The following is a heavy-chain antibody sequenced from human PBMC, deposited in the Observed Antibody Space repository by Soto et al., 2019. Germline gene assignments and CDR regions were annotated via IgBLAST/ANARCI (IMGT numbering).Heavy chain of an antibody. CDR1: GYTFTSYG. CDR3: ARETYYDFWSGYSSPYGMDV. Sequence: ASVKVSCKASGYTFTSYGISWVRQAPGQGLEWMGWISTYNGNTNYAQKLQGRVTMTTDTSTSTAYMELRSLRSDDTAVYYCARETYYDFWSGYSSPYGMDVWGQRTKVTVSS. V-gene: IGHV1-18*01. CDR2: ISTYNGNT. D-gene: IGHD3-3*01. J-gene: IGHJ6*02.